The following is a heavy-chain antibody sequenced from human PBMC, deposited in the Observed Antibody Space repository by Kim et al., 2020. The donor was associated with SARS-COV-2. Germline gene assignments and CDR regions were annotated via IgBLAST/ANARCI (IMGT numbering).Heavy chain of an antibody. CDR1: GFTFSNYG. CDR3: AKDRVQWRGFFDY. V-gene: IGHV3-30*18. J-gene: IGHJ4*02. D-gene: IGHD5-12*01. CDR2: ISSDGGES. Sequence: GGSLRLSCAASGFTFSNYGMHWVRQAPGEGLEWVAVISSDGGESYYTGSVRGRFTVSRDNSKNTLYLQMNSLRAEDTAVYYCAKDRVQWRGFFDYWGQGTLVTVSS.